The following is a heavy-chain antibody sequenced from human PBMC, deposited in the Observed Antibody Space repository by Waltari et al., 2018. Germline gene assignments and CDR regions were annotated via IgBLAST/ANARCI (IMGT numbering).Heavy chain of an antibody. J-gene: IGHJ4*02. CDR1: GFTFSSYG. CDR2: IWYDGSNK. CDR3: ARIDGSGWYGS. Sequence: QVQLVESGGGVVQPGRSLRLSCAASGFTFSSYGRHWVRQAPGKGLEWVAVIWYDGSNKYYANSVKGRFTISRDNSKNTLYLQMGSLRAEDMAVYYCARIDGSGWYGSWGQGTLVTVSS. D-gene: IGHD6-19*01. V-gene: IGHV3-33*01.